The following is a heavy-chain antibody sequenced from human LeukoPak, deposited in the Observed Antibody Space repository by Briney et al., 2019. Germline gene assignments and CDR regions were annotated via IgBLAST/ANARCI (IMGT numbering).Heavy chain of an antibody. CDR1: GGSISSGGYY. Sequence: SETLSLTCTVSGGSISSGGYYWSWIRQHPGKGLEWIGYTYYSGSTYYNPSLKSRVTISVDTSKNQFSLKLSSVTAADTAVYYCARATLGMDWFDPWGQGTLVTVSS. D-gene: IGHD3-16*01. CDR3: ARATLGMDWFDP. CDR2: TYYSGST. V-gene: IGHV4-31*03. J-gene: IGHJ5*02.